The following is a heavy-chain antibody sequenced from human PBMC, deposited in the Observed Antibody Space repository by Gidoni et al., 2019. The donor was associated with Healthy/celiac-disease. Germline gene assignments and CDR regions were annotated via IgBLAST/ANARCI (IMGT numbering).Heavy chain of an antibody. Sequence: QVQLQESGPGLVKPSETLSLTCTVSGGSISIYYWSWIRQPPGKGLEWIGYIYYSGSTNYNPSLKSRVTISVDTSKNQFSRKLSSVTAADTAVYYCARGVAVAGRFDYWGQGTLVTVSS. CDR3: ARGVAVAGRFDY. V-gene: IGHV4-59*01. CDR1: GGSISIYY. CDR2: IYYSGST. D-gene: IGHD6-19*01. J-gene: IGHJ4*02.